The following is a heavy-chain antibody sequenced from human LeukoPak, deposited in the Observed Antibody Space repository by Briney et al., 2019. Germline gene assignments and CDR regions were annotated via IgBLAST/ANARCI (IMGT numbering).Heavy chain of an antibody. J-gene: IGHJ6*03. Sequence: SQTLSLTCTVSGGSISSGSYYWSWIRQPAGKGLEWIGRIYTSGSTNYNPSLKSRVTISVDTSKNQFSLKLSSVTAADTAVYYCARDLQGYCSSSSCYAGRKFFYYMDVWGKGTTVTISS. CDR3: ARDLQGYCSSSSCYAGRKFFYYMDV. CDR1: GGSISSGSYY. CDR2: IYTSGST. V-gene: IGHV4-61*02. D-gene: IGHD2-2*01.